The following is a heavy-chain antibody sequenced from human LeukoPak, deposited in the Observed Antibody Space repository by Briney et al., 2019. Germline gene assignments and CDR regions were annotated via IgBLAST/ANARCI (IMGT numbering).Heavy chain of an antibody. D-gene: IGHD2-2*02. J-gene: IGHJ5*02. V-gene: IGHV3-30-3*01. CDR2: ISYDGSNK. CDR3: ARDRIEYQLLYGWFDP. Sequence: PGRSLRLSCAASGFTFISYAMHWVRQAPGKGLEWVAVISYDGSNKYYADSVKGRFTISRDNSKNTLYLQMNSLRAEDTAVYYCARDRIEYQLLYGWFDPWGQGTLVTVSS. CDR1: GFTFISYA.